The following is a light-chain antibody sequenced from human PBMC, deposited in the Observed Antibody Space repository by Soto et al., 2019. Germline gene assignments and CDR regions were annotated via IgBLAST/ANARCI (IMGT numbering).Light chain of an antibody. Sequence: DIQMTQSPSSLSASVGNRVTITCQASQDIATYLNWYQQKPGKAPNLLIYDASNLETGVQSRFSGGGSGTHFTLSISNRQPECIETYYCKKYDNSTATWTFGQGTKVEIE. CDR1: QDIATY. CDR3: KKYDNSTATWT. J-gene: IGKJ1*01. CDR2: DAS. V-gene: IGKV1-33*01.